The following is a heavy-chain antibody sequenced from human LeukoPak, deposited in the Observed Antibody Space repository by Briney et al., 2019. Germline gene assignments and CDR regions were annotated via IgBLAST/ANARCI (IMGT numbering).Heavy chain of an antibody. Sequence: SETLSLTCTVSGGSISNSGYYWDWIRQPPGKGLEWIGSIYYSGNTYYIPFLNSRLTISQDTSNNQFSLTLSSVTAADTAIYYCARDKGHFDVDYWGQGILVTVSS. CDR3: ARDKGHFDVDY. CDR1: GGSISNSGYY. D-gene: IGHD3-9*01. V-gene: IGHV4-39*07. J-gene: IGHJ4*02. CDR2: IYYSGNT.